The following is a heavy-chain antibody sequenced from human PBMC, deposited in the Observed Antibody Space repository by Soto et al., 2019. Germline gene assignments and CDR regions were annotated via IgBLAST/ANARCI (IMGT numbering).Heavy chain of an antibody. CDR1: GFTFSSYA. D-gene: IGHD3-22*01. V-gene: IGHV3-23*01. Sequence: GGSLRLSCAASGFTFSSYAMSWVRQAPGKGLEWASAISGSGGSTYYADSVKGRFTISRDNSKNTLYLQMNSLRAEDTAVYYCAKVXVGVYDSSGYYFVWFDYWGQGTLVTVSS. J-gene: IGHJ4*02. CDR3: AKVXVGVYDSSGYYFVWFDY. CDR2: ISGSGGST.